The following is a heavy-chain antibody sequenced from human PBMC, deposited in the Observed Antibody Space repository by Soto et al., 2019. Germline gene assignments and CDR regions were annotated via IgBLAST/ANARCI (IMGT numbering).Heavy chain of an antibody. J-gene: IGHJ4*02. CDR1: GYTLTELS. Sequence: ASVKVSCKVSGYTLTELSMHWVRQAPGKGLEWMGGFDPEDGETIYAQKFQGRVTMTGDTSTDTAYMELSSLRSEDTAVYYCATVMVRGVIVGFDYWGQGTLVTVSS. CDR3: ATVMVRGVIVGFDY. V-gene: IGHV1-24*01. CDR2: FDPEDGET. D-gene: IGHD3-10*01.